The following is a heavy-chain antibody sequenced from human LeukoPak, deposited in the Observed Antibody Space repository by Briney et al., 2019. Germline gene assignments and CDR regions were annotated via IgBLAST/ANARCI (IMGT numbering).Heavy chain of an antibody. Sequence: GVSLRLSCAASRFTFSNYDILWVRRAPGKALVGVSTITSSGGATYYAGSMKGRFTICRDDSKNTLYVQMNSLRDEDTAVYYCAKVSGGGGYYHFDYWGQGTLVTVSS. D-gene: IGHD3-22*01. V-gene: IGHV3-23*01. CDR2: ITSSGGAT. J-gene: IGHJ4*02. CDR1: RFTFSNYD. CDR3: AKVSGGGGYYHFDY.